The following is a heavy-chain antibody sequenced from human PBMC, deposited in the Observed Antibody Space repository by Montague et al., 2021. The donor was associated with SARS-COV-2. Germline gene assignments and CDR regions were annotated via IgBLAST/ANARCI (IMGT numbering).Heavy chain of an antibody. CDR2: ISQSGTA. J-gene: IGHJ3*02. V-gene: IGHV4-34*01. Sequence: SETLSLTCAVYGGSFSVYYWSWLRQSPRSGLEWIAEISQSGTAHYNPSLESRVSISIDTSRNQFTLKLSSVTAADTAMYYCVREREVERAARTLVAFDMWGQGTMVTVSS. CDR1: GGSFSVYY. D-gene: IGHD1-1*01. CDR3: VREREVERAARTLVAFDM.